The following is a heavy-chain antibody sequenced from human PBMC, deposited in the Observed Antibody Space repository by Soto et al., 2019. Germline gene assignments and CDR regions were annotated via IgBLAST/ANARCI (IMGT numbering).Heavy chain of an antibody. CDR2: VSTSIRST. CDR1: GYSFSGYD. V-gene: IGHV1-18*04. CDR3: ARDSGAALYGEDALDI. Sequence: QGKLVQSGPEVKKPGASVKVSCTASGYSFSGYDITWVRQAPGQGLEWLGSVSTSIRSTMSAEKLQGRLSVTTDTSTTTVDVELRGLTSDDTAVYYCARDSGAALYGEDALDIWGQGTMVSVSS. D-gene: IGHD3-10*01. J-gene: IGHJ3*02.